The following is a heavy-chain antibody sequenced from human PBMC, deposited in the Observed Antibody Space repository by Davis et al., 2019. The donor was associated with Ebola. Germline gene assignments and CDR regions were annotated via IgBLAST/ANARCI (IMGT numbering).Heavy chain of an antibody. D-gene: IGHD6-13*01. V-gene: IGHV3-21*01. CDR3: ARERQQLAKYYFDY. CDR1: GFTFSSYS. Sequence: PGGSLRLSCAASGFTFSSYSMNWVRQAPGKGLEWVSSISSSSSYIYYADSVKGRFTISRDNAKNSLYLQMNSLRAEDTAVYYCARERQQLAKYYFDYWGQGTLVTVSS. CDR2: ISSSSSYI. J-gene: IGHJ4*02.